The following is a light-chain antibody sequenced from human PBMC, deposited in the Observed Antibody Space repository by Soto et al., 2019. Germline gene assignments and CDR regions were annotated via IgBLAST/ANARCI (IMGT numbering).Light chain of an antibody. J-gene: IGLJ3*02. V-gene: IGLV2-14*03. CDR2: DVT. CDR3: SSYRSGSTTVV. Sequence: QSALTQPASVSGSPGQSITFSCTGTTNDIAVYSYVAWYQQHPGKAPNLMIYDVTTRPSGVSDRFSGSKSGDTASLTISGLQAEDEAIYYCSSYRSGSTTVVFGGGTQLTVL. CDR1: TNDIAVYSY.